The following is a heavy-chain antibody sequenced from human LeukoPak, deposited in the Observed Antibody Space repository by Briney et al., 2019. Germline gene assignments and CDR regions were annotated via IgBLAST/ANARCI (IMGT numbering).Heavy chain of an antibody. J-gene: IGHJ5*02. Sequence: PSETLSLTCAVYGGSFSGYYWSWIRQPPGKGLEWIGEINHSGSTNYNPSLKSRVTISVDTSKNQFSLKLSSVTAADTAVYYCARGHCSSTSCDSRLGWFDHWGQGTLVTVSS. CDR1: GGSFSGYY. CDR2: INHSGST. D-gene: IGHD2-2*01. V-gene: IGHV4-34*01. CDR3: ARGHCSSTSCDSRLGWFDH.